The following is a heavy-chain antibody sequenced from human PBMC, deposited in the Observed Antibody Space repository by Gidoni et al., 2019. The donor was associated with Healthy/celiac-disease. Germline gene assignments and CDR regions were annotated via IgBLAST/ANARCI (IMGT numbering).Heavy chain of an antibody. D-gene: IGHD2-2*02. V-gene: IGHV2-5*02. CDR2: IYWDDDK. J-gene: IGHJ4*02. CDR1: GFSLSTSGVG. Sequence: QITLKESGPTLVKPTQTLTLTCTFSGFSLSTSGVGVGWIRQPPGKALEWLALIYWDDDKRYSPSLKSRLTITKDTSKNQVVLTMTNMDPVDTATYYCASGGDCSSTSCYTFDYWGQGTLVTVSS. CDR3: ASGGDCSSTSCYTFDY.